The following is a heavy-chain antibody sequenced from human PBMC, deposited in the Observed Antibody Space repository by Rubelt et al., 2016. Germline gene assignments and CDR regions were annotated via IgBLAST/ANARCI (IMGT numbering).Heavy chain of an antibody. V-gene: IGHV3-66*01. J-gene: IGHJ4*02. D-gene: IGHD4-23*01. CDR2: IYSGGST. CDR1: GFTVSSNY. Sequence: EVQLVESGGGLAQPGGSLRLSCAASGFTVSSNYMSWVRQAPGKGLEWVSVIYSGGSTYYADSVKGRFTISRDNSKNTLYLQMNSLRAEDTAVYYCARDPGLYGGNGFGYWDQGTLVTVSS. CDR3: ARDPGLYGGNGFGY.